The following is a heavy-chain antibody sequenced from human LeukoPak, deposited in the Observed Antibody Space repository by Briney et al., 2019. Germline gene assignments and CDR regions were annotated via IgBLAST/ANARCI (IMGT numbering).Heavy chain of an antibody. D-gene: IGHD6-19*01. CDR2: IRSDGST. CDR1: GFRFSGAW. V-gene: IGHV3-74*01. J-gene: IGHJ4*02. Sequence: QSGRSPRLSCAASGFRFSGAWMHWVRQAPGKGLGWVSIIRSDGSTIYADSVKGRFTSSRDNAKSTVYLQMDNLRAEDTAVYYCARDHFTVAGNLDFWGQGTLVTVSS. CDR3: ARDHFTVAGNLDF.